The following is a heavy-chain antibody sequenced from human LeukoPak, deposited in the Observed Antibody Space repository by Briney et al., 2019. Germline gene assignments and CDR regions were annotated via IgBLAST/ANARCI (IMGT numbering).Heavy chain of an antibody. D-gene: IGHD3-16*01. CDR2: INPDSGFT. V-gene: IGHV1-2*02. CDR1: GYKFTDDY. Sequence: ASVKVSCKASGYKFTDDYMHWVRQAPGQGLEFMGWINPDSGFTNYAQKFKGRVTTTRDTSISTAYLEVGSLTSDDTAVYYCAPTAEAYTSWWKVWGQGTLVTVSS. J-gene: IGHJ4*02. CDR3: APTAEAYTSWWKV.